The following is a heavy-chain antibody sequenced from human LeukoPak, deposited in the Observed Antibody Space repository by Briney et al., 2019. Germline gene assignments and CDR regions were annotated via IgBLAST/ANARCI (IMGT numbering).Heavy chain of an antibody. Sequence: PSETLSLTCAVYGGSFSGYYWSWIRQPPGEGLEWIGDINHSGSTNYNPSLKSRVTISVDTSKNQFSLKLSSVTAADTAVYYCARVWDGDYVIDYWGQGTLVTVSS. CDR1: GGSFSGYY. J-gene: IGHJ4*02. CDR3: ARVWDGDYVIDY. V-gene: IGHV4-34*01. D-gene: IGHD4-17*01. CDR2: INHSGST.